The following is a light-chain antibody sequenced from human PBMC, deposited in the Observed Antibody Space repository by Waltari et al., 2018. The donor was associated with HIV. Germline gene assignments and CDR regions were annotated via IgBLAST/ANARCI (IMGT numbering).Light chain of an antibody. Sequence: QSALTQPPSASGSPGQSVTISCTGTSSDVGGYNYVSWYPQHPGKAPKLMIYEVSKRPAGVPDRFSGSKSGNTASRTVSGLQAEDEADYYCSSYAGSNNLVFGGGTKLTVL. CDR3: SSYAGSNNLV. J-gene: IGLJ2*01. CDR1: SSDVGGYNY. V-gene: IGLV2-8*01. CDR2: EVS.